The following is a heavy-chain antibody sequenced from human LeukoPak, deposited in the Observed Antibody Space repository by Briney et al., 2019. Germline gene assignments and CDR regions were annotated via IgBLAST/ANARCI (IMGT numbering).Heavy chain of an antibody. CDR3: AKVGYGLYEVDY. V-gene: IGHV3-30*02. CDR2: IRYDGSEG. CDR1: GFTFSTYG. Sequence: PGGSLRLSCAASGFTFSTYGMHWVRQAPGKGLDWVAFIRYDGSEGYYADSVKDRFTVSRDNSKNRMYLQMNSLRAEDTAIYYCAKVGYGLYEVDYWGQGTLVTVSS. J-gene: IGHJ4*02. D-gene: IGHD6-19*01.